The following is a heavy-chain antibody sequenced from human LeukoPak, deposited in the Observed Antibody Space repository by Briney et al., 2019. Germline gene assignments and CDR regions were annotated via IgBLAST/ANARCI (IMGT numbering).Heavy chain of an antibody. V-gene: IGHV4-34*01. D-gene: IGHD3-3*01. CDR1: GGSFNGYY. CDR3: ARHSTFFGVVIIKGRVRGPFDY. CDR2: INHSGST. J-gene: IGHJ4*02. Sequence: PSETLSLTCAVYGGSFNGYYWSWIRQPPGKGLEWIGEINHSGSTNYNPSLKSRVTISVDTSKNQFSLKLSSVTAADTAVYYCARHSTFFGVVIIKGRVRGPFDYWGQGTLVTVSS.